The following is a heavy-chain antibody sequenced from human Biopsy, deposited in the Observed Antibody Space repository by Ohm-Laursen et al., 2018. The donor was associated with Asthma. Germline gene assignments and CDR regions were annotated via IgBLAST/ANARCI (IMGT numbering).Heavy chain of an antibody. V-gene: IGHV1-24*01. Sequence: GSSVKVSCKISGCSLTDLPMHWVRQAPGQGLEWMGGHDHEEGGTVNARRFQGRVTMTEDTSTDTAYMELSSLSSDDTAVYYCASDFPKDYVRYNFQFWGQGTLVTVSS. CDR2: HDHEEGGT. D-gene: IGHD4-17*01. CDR1: GCSLTDLP. CDR3: ASDFPKDYVRYNFQF. J-gene: IGHJ4*02.